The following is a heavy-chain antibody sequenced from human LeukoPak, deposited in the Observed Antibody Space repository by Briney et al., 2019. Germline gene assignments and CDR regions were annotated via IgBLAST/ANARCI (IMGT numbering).Heavy chain of an antibody. V-gene: IGHV3-30*02. Sequence: PGGSLRLSCAASGFTFSSYGMHWVRQAPGKGLEWVAFIRYDGSNKYYADSVKGRFTISRDNSKNTLYLQMNSLRAEDTAVYYCARDYYDSGYFGMDVWGQGTTATVSS. CDR3: ARDYYDSGYFGMDV. D-gene: IGHD3-10*01. J-gene: IGHJ6*02. CDR1: GFTFSSYG. CDR2: IRYDGSNK.